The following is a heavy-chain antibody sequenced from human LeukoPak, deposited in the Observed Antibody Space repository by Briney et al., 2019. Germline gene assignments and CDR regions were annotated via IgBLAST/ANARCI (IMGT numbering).Heavy chain of an antibody. CDR2: IIPILGIA. Sequence: SVKVSCKASGGTFSSYAISWVRQAPGQGLEWMGRIIPILGIASYAQKFQGRVTITADKSTSTAYMELSSLRSEDTVVYYCARGDDYYANAFDIWGQGTMVTVSS. CDR3: ARGDDYYANAFDI. J-gene: IGHJ3*02. D-gene: IGHD3-10*01. CDR1: GGTFSSYA. V-gene: IGHV1-69*04.